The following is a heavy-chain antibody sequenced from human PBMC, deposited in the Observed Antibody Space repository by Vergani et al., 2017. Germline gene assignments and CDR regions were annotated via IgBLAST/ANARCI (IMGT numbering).Heavy chain of an antibody. V-gene: IGHV1-69*01. CDR2: IIPIFGTA. CDR3: AKGGDIVVVPAAKYYYYYMDV. D-gene: IGHD2-2*01. Sequence: QVQLVQSGAEVKKPGSSVKVSCKASVGTFSSCAISWVRQAPGQGLEWMGGIIPIFGTANYAQKFQGRVTITADESTSTAYMGLSSLRSEDTAVYYCAKGGDIVVVPAAKYYYYYMDVWGKGTTVTVSS. CDR1: VGTFSSCA. J-gene: IGHJ6*03.